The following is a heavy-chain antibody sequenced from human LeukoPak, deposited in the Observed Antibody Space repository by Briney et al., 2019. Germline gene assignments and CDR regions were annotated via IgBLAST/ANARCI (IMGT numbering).Heavy chain of an antibody. CDR2: IYYSGST. J-gene: IGHJ4*02. CDR3: ATTTVTTDPYYFDS. CDR1: GGSIRSRSYY. D-gene: IGHD4-17*01. V-gene: IGHV4-39*07. Sequence: SETLSLTCTVSGGSIRSRSYYWGWIRQPPGKGLECIGSIYYSGSTFYNPTLKSRVTISVDTSKNQFSLKLSSVTAADTAVYYCATTTVTTDPYYFDSRGQGTLVTVSS.